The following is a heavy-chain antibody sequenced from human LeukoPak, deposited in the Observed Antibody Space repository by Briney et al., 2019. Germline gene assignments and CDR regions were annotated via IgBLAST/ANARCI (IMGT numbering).Heavy chain of an antibody. Sequence: GGSLRLSCAASGFTFSGYWMSWVRQAPGKGLEWVANIKQDGSEKYYVDSVKGRFTISRDNAKNSLYLQMNSLRAEDTAVYYCARGQRGYSYVRGYYFDYWGQGTLVTVSS. D-gene: IGHD5-18*01. J-gene: IGHJ4*02. CDR2: IKQDGSEK. V-gene: IGHV3-7*01. CDR1: GFTFSGYW. CDR3: ARGQRGYSYVRGYYFDY.